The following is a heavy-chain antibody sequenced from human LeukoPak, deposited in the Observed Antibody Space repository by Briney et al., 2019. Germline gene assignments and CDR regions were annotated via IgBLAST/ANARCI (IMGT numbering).Heavy chain of an antibody. D-gene: IGHD3-3*01. CDR3: ARDWSHRCFDY. Sequence: GGSLRLSCSASGFPFSSYAMHWVRQAPGKGLEYVSAISDSGGSTYYADSVKGRFTISRDNSKNTLYLQMNSLRAEDTAVYYCARDWSHRCFDYWGQGTLVTVSS. CDR1: GFPFSSYA. CDR2: ISDSGGST. V-gene: IGHV3-64*04. J-gene: IGHJ4*02.